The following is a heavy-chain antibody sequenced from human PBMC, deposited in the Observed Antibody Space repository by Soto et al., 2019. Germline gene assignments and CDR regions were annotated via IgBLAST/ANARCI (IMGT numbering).Heavy chain of an antibody. J-gene: IGHJ4*02. V-gene: IGHV3-21*01. Sequence: GSVILPCAASDLTHRNYPMNWARQAPGKGLEWVSSISGSSTYIYYEDPVQGHFTLSRDHAKNALDLQMNSLRDEDTAVYSFARAGSVDYWGQGTLVTVSS. D-gene: IGHD6-25*01. CDR3: ARAGSVDY. CDR1: DLTHRNYP. CDR2: ISGSSTYI.